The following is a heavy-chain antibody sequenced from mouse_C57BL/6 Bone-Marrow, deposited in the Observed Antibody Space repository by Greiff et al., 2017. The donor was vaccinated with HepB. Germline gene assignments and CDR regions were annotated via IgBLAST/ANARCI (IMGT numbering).Heavy chain of an antibody. J-gene: IGHJ2*01. CDR1: GYTFTSYW. CDR3: TLYYGNYPYFDY. V-gene: IGHV1-5*01. Sequence: EMQLQQSGTVLARPGASVKMSCKTSGYTFTSYWMHWVKQRPGQGLEWIGAIYPGNSDTSYNQKFKGKAKLTAVTSASTAYMELSSLTNEDSAVYYCTLYYGNYPYFDYWGQGTTLTVSS. CDR2: IYPGNSDT. D-gene: IGHD2-1*01.